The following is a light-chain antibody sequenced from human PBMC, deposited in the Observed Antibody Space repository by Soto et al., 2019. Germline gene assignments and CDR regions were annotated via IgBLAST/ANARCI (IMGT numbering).Light chain of an antibody. CDR1: SSDVGSYNR. J-gene: IGLJ1*01. Sequence: LTQPPSVNGFARQSVAISNSRTSSDVGSYNRVSWYQQPPGTAPKLMIYDVSNRPSGVPDRFSGSKSGNTASLTISGLQAEDEADYYCSSFTTSSTYVFGTGTRSPS. V-gene: IGLV2-18*02. CDR2: DVS. CDR3: SSFTTSSTYV.